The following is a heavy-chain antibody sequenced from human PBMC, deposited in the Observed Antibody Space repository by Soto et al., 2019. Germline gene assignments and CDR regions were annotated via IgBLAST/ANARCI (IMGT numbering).Heavy chain of an antibody. J-gene: IGHJ4*02. V-gene: IGHV3-30*03. CDR3: AGGQYYFDY. CDR2: ISYDGSNK. CDR1: GLPFSSHG. D-gene: IGHD2-15*01. Sequence: QVQLMESGGGVVQPGRSLRLSCAASGLPFSSHGMHWVRQAPGKGLEWVALISYDGSNKYYTDSVKGRFTISRDNTKNTLYLQMSSLRAEDTAVYYCAGGQYYFDYCGQGTLVSVSS.